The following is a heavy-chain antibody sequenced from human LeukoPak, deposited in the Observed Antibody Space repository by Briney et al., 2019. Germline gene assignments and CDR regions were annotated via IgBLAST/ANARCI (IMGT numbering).Heavy chain of an antibody. CDR1: GYTFTGYY. Sequence: ALVKVSCKASGYTFTGYYMHWVRQAPGQGLEWMGWINPNSGGTNYAQKFQGRVTMTRDTSISTAYMELSRLRSDDTAVYYCARVRLVGATRNWFDPWGQGTLVTVSS. D-gene: IGHD1-26*01. CDR3: ARVRLVGATRNWFDP. CDR2: INPNSGGT. V-gene: IGHV1-2*02. J-gene: IGHJ5*02.